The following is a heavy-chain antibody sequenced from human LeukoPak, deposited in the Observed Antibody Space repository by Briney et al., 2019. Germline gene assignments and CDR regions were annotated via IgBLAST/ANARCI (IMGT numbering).Heavy chain of an antibody. CDR3: AKDYYDSSGYYFLDY. Sequence: GGSLRLSCVASGFTFGKYWMSWVRQAPGKGLEWVANIKLDGSEKNYVDSVKGRFTISRDNTKNSLYLQMNSLRAEDTAVYYCAKDYYDSSGYYFLDYWGQGTLVTVSS. J-gene: IGHJ4*02. D-gene: IGHD3-22*01. CDR1: GFTFGKYW. V-gene: IGHV3-7*04. CDR2: IKLDGSEK.